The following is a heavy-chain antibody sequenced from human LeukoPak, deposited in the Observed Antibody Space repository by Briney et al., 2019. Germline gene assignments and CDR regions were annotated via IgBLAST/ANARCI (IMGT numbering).Heavy chain of an antibody. CDR3: ARNIAADGDY. CDR1: GASVNSSSYY. D-gene: IGHD6-13*01. V-gene: IGHV4-39*01. Sequence: SETLSLTCTVSGASVNSSSYYWGWIRQPPGKGLEWIGSIHFSGSTYDNPTLKSRLTISVDTSRNQLSLQLSSVTAADTAVYYCARNIAADGDYWGQGTLVTVSS. J-gene: IGHJ4*02. CDR2: IHFSGST.